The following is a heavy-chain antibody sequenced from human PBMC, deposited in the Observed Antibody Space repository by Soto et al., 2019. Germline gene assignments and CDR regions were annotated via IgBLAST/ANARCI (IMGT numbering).Heavy chain of an antibody. J-gene: IGHJ4*02. CDR3: ARESRYCSGGSCYFLPGIDY. CDR2: IIPIFGTA. CDR1: GYTFTSYY. V-gene: IGHV1-69*13. D-gene: IGHD2-15*01. Sequence: SVKVSCKASGYTFTSYYMYCVRQAPGQGLEWMGGIIPIFGTANYAQKFQGRVTITADESTSTAYMELSSLRSEDTAVYYCARESRYCSGGSCYFLPGIDYWGQGTLVTVSS.